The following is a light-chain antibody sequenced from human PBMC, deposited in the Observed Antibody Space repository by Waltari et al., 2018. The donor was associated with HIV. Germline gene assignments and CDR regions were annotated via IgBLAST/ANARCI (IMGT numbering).Light chain of an antibody. CDR1: QSIGDL. CDR2: SRS. J-gene: IGKJ4*01. CDR3: QQAFSFPHT. V-gene: IGKV1-12*01. Sequence: DIQMTQSPSSLSASIGDTVSLSCRANQSIGDLLAWYQQKPGEAPRLLIYSRSRREEGVPSRCFAYGSDTDFTLSITGLRAEDFATYFCQQAFSFPHTFGGGT.